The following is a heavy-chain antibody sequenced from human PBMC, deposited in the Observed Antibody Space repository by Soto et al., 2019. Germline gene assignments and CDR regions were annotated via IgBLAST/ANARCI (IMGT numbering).Heavy chain of an antibody. V-gene: IGHV4-34*01. D-gene: IGHD1-1*01. CDR3: ARGSGIVALPGELEDVKYDY. Sequence: QVQLQQWGAGLVKPSETLSLYCAVYGQSFSGHSWAWIRQPAGKGLEWIGEINESGSTYYNPSLKSRVTISTDTSKNQFSLKLSSVSAADTAAYFCARGSGIVALPGELEDVKYDYWGQGTLVNVSS. CDR1: GQSFSGHS. CDR2: INESGST. J-gene: IGHJ4*02.